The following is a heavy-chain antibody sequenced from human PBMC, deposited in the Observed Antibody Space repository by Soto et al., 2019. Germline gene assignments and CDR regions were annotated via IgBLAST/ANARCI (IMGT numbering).Heavy chain of an antibody. V-gene: IGHV1-8*01. J-gene: IGHJ6*02. CDR2: MNPNSGNT. CDR1: GYTFTSYD. D-gene: IGHD2-2*01. CDR3: ATDLVPWTGPSYYYYGMDV. Sequence: QVQLVQSGAEVKKPGASVKVSCKASGYTFTSYDINWGRQATGQGLEWMGWMNPNSGNTGYAQKFQASVTMTRNTSISTAYMERSSLRSKDTAVYYCATDLVPWTGPSYYYYGMDVWGQGTTVTVSS.